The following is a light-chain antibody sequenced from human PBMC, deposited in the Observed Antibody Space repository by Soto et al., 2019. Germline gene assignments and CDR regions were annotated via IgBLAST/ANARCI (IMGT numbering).Light chain of an antibody. Sequence: TLSASVGDRVTITCRASQTISNWLAWYQQKPGKAPKLLIYDASSLESGVPSRFGGSGSGTEFTLTISTLQREDFATYYCQQYNTHSPTWTFGQGTKVDIK. CDR3: QQYNTHSPTWT. CDR1: QTISNW. CDR2: DAS. V-gene: IGKV1-5*01. J-gene: IGKJ1*01.